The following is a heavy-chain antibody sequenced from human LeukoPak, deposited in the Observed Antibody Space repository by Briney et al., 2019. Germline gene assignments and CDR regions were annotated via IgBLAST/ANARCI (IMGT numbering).Heavy chain of an antibody. CDR3: ARVGGIYYYDSSGYYRN. V-gene: IGHV1-69*13. J-gene: IGHJ4*02. CDR1: GGTFSSYA. Sequence: GASVKVSCKASGGTFSSYAISWVRQAPGQGLEWMGGIIPILGTANYAQKFQGRVTITADESTSTAYMELSSLRSEDTAVYYCARVGGIYYYDSSGYYRNWGQGTLVTVSS. CDR2: IIPILGTA. D-gene: IGHD3-22*01.